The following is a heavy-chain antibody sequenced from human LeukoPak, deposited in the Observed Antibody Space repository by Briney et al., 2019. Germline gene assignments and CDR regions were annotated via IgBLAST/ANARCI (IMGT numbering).Heavy chain of an antibody. D-gene: IGHD3-9*01. J-gene: IGHJ4*02. CDR1: GFTFSSYG. V-gene: IGHV3-30*02. CDR2: IRYDGSNK. CDR3: ARNYDILTGSQSDDY. Sequence: GGSLRLSCAASGFTFSSYGMHWVRQAPGKGLEWVAFIRYDGSNKYYADSVKGRFTISRDNAKNSLYLQMNSLRAEDTAVYYCARNYDILTGSQSDDYWGQGTLVTVSS.